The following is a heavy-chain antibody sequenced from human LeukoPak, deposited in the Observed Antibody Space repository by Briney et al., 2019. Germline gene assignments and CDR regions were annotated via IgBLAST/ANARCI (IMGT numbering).Heavy chain of an antibody. D-gene: IGHD6-13*01. CDR3: TTDYAATGTLYYYGLDV. CDR2: IKSKTDGGTT. V-gene: IGHV3-15*01. Sequence: GWSLTLSCATSGFTFIDAWMSWVRQPPGKGLEWVGRIKSKTDGGTTDYAAPVKGRFTISRDDSQNTLYVQMNSLKTEDTAVYYCTTDYAATGTLYYYGLDVGGQGTTVTVS. CDR1: GFTFIDAW. J-gene: IGHJ6*02.